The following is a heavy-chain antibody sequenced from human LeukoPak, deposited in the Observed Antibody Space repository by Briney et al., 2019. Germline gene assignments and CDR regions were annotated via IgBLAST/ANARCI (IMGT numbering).Heavy chain of an antibody. CDR3: TTVRDDY. CDR1: EFTFNGSA. Sequence: GGSLRLSCAASEFTFNGSAIHWVRQASGKGLEWVGRIRSRPNNYATAYAASVKGRFTMSRDDSKNTAYLQMNSLKTEDTAVYYCTTVRDDYWGQGTLVTVSS. V-gene: IGHV3-73*01. CDR2: IRSRPNNYAT. J-gene: IGHJ4*02.